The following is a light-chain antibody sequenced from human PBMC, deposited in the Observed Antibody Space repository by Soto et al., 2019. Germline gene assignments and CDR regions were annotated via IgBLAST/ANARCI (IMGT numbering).Light chain of an antibody. V-gene: IGLV2-14*01. CDR1: TNDVGAYNY. CDR3: SSYTTSTPVV. Sequence: QSALTQPASVSGSPGQSISISCTGSTNDVGAYNYVSWYQQHPGKAPKLIISEVTNRPSGVSNRFSGSKSGNTASLTISGLQAEDEADYYCSSYTTSTPVVFGGGTKLTVL. CDR2: EVT. J-gene: IGLJ2*01.